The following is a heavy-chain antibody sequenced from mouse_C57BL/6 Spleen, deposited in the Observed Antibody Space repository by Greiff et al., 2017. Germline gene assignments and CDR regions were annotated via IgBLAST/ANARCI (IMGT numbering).Heavy chain of an antibody. CDR2: INPSSGYP. V-gene: IGHV1-4*01. D-gene: IGHD1-1*01. CDR3: ARDYGDWYFDV. Sequence: QVQLQQSGAELARPGASVKMSCKASGYTFTSYSMHWVKQRPGQGLEWIGYINPSSGYPKYNQMFKDKATLTADKSSRTAYMQLSGLTSEDSAVYYCARDYGDWYFDVWGTGTPVTVSS. CDR1: GYTFTSYS. J-gene: IGHJ1*03.